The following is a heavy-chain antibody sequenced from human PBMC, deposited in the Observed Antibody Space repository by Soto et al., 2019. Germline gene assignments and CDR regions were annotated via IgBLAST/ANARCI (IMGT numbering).Heavy chain of an antibody. CDR1: GFTISDYY. V-gene: IGHV3-11*01. CDR2: ISSSGSIK. CDR3: GRDPRTTVFGAPSWSMDV. J-gene: IGHJ6*02. D-gene: IGHD3-3*01. Sequence: GGSLRLSCAASGFTISDYYMTWIRQAPGKGLEWVSYISSSGSIKYYADSVEGRFTISRDNAKNSVYLQMNSLRAEDTAVYYCGRDPRTTVFGAPSWSMDVWGQGTTVTVSS.